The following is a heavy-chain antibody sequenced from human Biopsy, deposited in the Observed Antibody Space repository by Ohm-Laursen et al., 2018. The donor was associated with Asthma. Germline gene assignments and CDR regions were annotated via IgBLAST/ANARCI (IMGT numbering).Heavy chain of an antibody. CDR2: IDWEEDK. D-gene: IGHD1-14*01. J-gene: IGHJ4*02. Sequence: TQTLTLTSFFSGFSLSSSGANVNWIRQPPGKALEWLARIDWEEDKFYSTSLRTRLTISKGSSEDQVVLTMTNMGPVDTATYYCTRHNDYWGPGILVTVSS. CDR3: TRHNDY. V-gene: IGHV2-70*04. CDR1: GFSLSSSGAN.